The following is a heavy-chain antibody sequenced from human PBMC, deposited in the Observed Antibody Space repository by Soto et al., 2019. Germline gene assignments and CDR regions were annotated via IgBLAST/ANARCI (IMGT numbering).Heavy chain of an antibody. CDR3: AREGLPTDSLRSTHWFDP. Sequence: KPSETLSLTCTVSGGSISSSSYYWGWIRQPPGKGLEWIGSIYYSGSTYYNPSLKSRVTISVDTSKNQFSLKLSSVTAADTAVYYCAREGLPTDSLRSTHWFDPWGQGTLVT. V-gene: IGHV4-39*02. J-gene: IGHJ5*02. CDR1: GGSISSSSYY. CDR2: IYYSGST. D-gene: IGHD4-17*01.